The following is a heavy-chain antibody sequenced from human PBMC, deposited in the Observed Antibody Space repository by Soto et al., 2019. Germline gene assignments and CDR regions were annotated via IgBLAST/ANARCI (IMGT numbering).Heavy chain of an antibody. CDR2: IIPIFGTA. CDR1: GGTFSSYA. Sequence: QVQLVQSGAEVKKPGSSVKVSCKASGGTFSSYAISWVRQAPGQGLEWMGGIIPIFGTANYAQKFQGRVTITADESTSTAYMELSSLRSEDTAVYYCARWVCGGGYCFYYGMDVWGQGTTVTVSS. D-gene: IGHD2-21*01. V-gene: IGHV1-69*12. CDR3: ARWVCGGGYCFYYGMDV. J-gene: IGHJ6*02.